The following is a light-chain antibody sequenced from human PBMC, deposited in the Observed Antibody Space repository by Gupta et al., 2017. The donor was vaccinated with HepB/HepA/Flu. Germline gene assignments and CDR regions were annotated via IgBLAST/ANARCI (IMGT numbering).Light chain of an antibody. V-gene: IGKV3-15*01. CDR2: GAS. J-gene: IGKJ1*01. CDR1: QDVHTN. CDR3: QQDNNWPWT. Sequence: EIVMTQSPATLSVSPGDRVAFSCRASQDVHTNLAWMQQKPGQAPKFLFYGASARATGVPARFIGSGSRTEFTLTITSLQSEDVAVYVCQQDNNWPWTFGQGTKVEIK.